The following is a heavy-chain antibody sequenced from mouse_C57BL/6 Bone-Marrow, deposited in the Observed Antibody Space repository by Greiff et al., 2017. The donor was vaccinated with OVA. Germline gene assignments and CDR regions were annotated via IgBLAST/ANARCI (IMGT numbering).Heavy chain of an antibody. CDR1: GYTFTSYW. CDR3: ASAVFAY. CDR2: IDTSDSYN. Sequence: QVQLQQPGAELVKPGASVKLSCKASGYTFTSYWMQWVKQRPGQGLEWIGEIDTSDSYNNYNQKFKGKATLTVDTSSSTAYMQLSSLTSEDSAVYYCASAVFAYWGQGTLVTVSA. V-gene: IGHV1-50*01. J-gene: IGHJ3*01.